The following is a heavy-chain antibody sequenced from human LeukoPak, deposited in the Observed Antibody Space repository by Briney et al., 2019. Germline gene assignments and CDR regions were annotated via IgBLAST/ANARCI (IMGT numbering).Heavy chain of an antibody. V-gene: IGHV4-4*07. CDR1: GGSISSYY. Sequence: SETLSLTCTVSGGSISSYYWSWIRQPAGKGLEWIGRIYTSGSTNYNPSLKSRVTMSVDTSKSQFSLKLSSVTAADTAVYYCARVVHSSSWYGWFDPWGQGTLVTVSS. D-gene: IGHD6-13*01. J-gene: IGHJ5*02. CDR3: ARVVHSSSWYGWFDP. CDR2: IYTSGST.